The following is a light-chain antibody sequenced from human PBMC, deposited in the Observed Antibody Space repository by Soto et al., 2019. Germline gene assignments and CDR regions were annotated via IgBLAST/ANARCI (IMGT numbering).Light chain of an antibody. J-gene: IGKJ1*01. Sequence: DIQMTQSPSTLSASVGDRVTITCRASQNIDRWLAWYQQKPGKAPNLLIYGASSLESGVPSRFSGSGSGTEFTLTIRSLRPDDFATYYCQHYNSYPWTFGQGTKVEI. CDR2: GAS. CDR3: QHYNSYPWT. V-gene: IGKV1-5*03. CDR1: QNIDRW.